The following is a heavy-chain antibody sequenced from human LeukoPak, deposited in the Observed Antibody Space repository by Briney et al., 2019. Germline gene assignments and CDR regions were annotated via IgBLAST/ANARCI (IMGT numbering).Heavy chain of an antibody. Sequence: PGGSLRLSCAASRFTFSSYEMNWVRQAPGKGLEWVSYISSSGSTIYYADSVKGRFTISRDNSKNTLYLQMNSLRAEDTAVYYCAKEGILTGIYYYYYYMDVRGKGTTVTVSS. D-gene: IGHD3-9*01. CDR3: AKEGILTGIYYYYYYMDV. CDR1: RFTFSSYE. CDR2: ISSSGSTI. J-gene: IGHJ6*03. V-gene: IGHV3-48*03.